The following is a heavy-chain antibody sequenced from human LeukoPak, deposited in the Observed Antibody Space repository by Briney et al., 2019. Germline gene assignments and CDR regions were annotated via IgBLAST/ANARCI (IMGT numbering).Heavy chain of an antibody. CDR1: GFTFSSYG. J-gene: IGHJ4*02. CDR2: ISYGGSNK. CDR3: AREVVAADYGGQNDY. D-gene: IGHD2-15*01. Sequence: PGGSLRLSCAASGFTFSSYGMHWVRQAPGKGLEWVAVISYGGSNKYYADSVKGRFTISRDNSKNTLYLQMNSLRAEDTAVYYCAREVVAADYGGQNDYWGQGTLVTVSS. V-gene: IGHV3-30*03.